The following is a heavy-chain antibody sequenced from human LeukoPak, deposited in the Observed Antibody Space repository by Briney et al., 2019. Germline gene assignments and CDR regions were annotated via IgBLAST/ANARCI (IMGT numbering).Heavy chain of an antibody. CDR1: GYTFTTYY. CDR2: INPSGGST. D-gene: IGHD6-19*01. V-gene: IGHV1-46*01. CDR3: ARDGVAGVYYFDY. J-gene: IGHJ4*02. Sequence: ASVKVSCKASGYTFTTYYMHWVRQAPGQGLEWMGIINPSGGSTSYAQKFQGRVIMTRDMSTSTVYMELNSLRSEDTAVYYCARDGVAGVYYFDYWGQGTLVTVS.